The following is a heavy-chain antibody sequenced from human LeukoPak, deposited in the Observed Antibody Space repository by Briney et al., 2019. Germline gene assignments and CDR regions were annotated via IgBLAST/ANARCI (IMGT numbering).Heavy chain of an antibody. Sequence: GXXLRLSCAASGFTFSFYWMSWVRQAPGKGLEWVANIKQDGSEKYYVDSVKGRFTISRDNAKNSLYLQMNSLRAEDTAVYYCASDLYGAYGQSDYWGQGTLVTVSS. CDR2: IKQDGSEK. J-gene: IGHJ4*02. CDR1: GFTFSFYW. D-gene: IGHD4-17*01. V-gene: IGHV3-7*01. CDR3: ASDLYGAYGQSDY.